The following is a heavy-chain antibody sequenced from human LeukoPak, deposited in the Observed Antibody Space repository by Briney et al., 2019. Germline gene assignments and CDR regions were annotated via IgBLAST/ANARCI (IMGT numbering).Heavy chain of an antibody. CDR3: ASMSSGWYYYYYMDV. J-gene: IGHJ6*03. CDR2: ISSSGSTI. D-gene: IGHD6-19*01. V-gene: IGHV3-48*03. Sequence: PGGSLRLSCAASGFTFSSYEMNWVRQAPGKGLEWVSYISSSGSTIYYADSVKGRFTISRDNAKNSLYLQMNSLRAEDTAVYYCASMSSGWYYYYYMDVWGKGTTVTISS. CDR1: GFTFSSYE.